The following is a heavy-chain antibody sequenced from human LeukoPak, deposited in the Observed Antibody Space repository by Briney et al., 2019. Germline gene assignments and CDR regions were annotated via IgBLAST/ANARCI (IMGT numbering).Heavy chain of an antibody. J-gene: IGHJ5*02. V-gene: IGHV4-39*07. D-gene: IGHD4-17*01. Sequence: PSETLSLTCTVSGGSISSSSYYWGWIRQPPGKGLEWIGSIYYSGSTYYNPSLKSRVTISVDTSKNQFSLKLSSVTAADTAVYYCARLTYGDYVWFDPWGQGTLVTVSS. CDR1: GGSISSSSYY. CDR3: ARLTYGDYVWFDP. CDR2: IYYSGST.